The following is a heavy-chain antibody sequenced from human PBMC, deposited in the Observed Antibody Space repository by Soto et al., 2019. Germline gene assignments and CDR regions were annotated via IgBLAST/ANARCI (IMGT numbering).Heavy chain of an antibody. D-gene: IGHD6-13*01. J-gene: IGHJ4*02. V-gene: IGHV3-33*01. CDR1: GFTFSSYG. CDR3: ARDHGSSWYGALHY. CDR2: IWYDGSNK. Sequence: QVQLVESGGGVVQPGRSLRLSCAASGFTFSSYGMHWVRQAPGKGLEWVAVIWYDGSNKYYADSVKGRFTISRDNSKNTLYLQMNSLRAEDTAVYYCARDHGSSWYGALHYWGQGTLVTVSS.